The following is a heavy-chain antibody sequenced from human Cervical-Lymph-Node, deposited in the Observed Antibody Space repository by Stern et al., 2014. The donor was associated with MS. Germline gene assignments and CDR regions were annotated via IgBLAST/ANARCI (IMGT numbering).Heavy chain of an antibody. J-gene: IGHJ4*02. Sequence: VQLVESGAEVKKPGASVKVSCTASGSPFTSYYMHWVRHPPGPGLEWMGIINPSGGTTNHAQTFQARVTMTSATPPRPVYMELSSLRSEDTAVYYCAREKRDCSGGSCYSRDDYWGQGTLVTVSS. V-gene: IGHV1-46*03. CDR3: AREKRDCSGGSCYSRDDY. CDR2: INPSGGTT. D-gene: IGHD2-15*01. CDR1: GSPFTSYY.